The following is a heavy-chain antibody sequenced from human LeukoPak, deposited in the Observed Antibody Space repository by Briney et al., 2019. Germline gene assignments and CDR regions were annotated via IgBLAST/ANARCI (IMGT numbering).Heavy chain of an antibody. D-gene: IGHD7-27*01. CDR3: ARVAPTAELTGENWFDP. Sequence: ASVKVSCKASGYTFTSYGISWVRQAPGQGLEWMGWISAYNGNTNYAQKLQGRVTMTTDTSTSTAYMELRSLRSDDTAVYYCARVAPTAELTGENWFDPWGQGTLVTVSS. J-gene: IGHJ5*02. CDR1: GYTFTSYG. CDR2: ISAYNGNT. V-gene: IGHV1-18*01.